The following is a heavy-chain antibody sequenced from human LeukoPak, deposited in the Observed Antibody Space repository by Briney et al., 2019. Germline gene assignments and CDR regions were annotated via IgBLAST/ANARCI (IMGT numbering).Heavy chain of an antibody. CDR3: ARKKYSSSFYFDY. V-gene: IGHV3-53*01. Sequence: GRSLRLSCAASGVTASTNYMSWVRQAPGKGLEWASVIYSGGSTSYADSVNGRFTISRDNSKNTLYLQMNSLRAEDTAVYYCARKKYSSSFYFDYWGQGTLVTVSS. CDR1: GVTASTNY. CDR2: IYSGGST. D-gene: IGHD6-6*01. J-gene: IGHJ4*02.